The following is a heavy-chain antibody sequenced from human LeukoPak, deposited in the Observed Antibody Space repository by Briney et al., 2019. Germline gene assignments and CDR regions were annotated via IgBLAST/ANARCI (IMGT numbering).Heavy chain of an antibody. CDR2: INPSGTTT. D-gene: IGHD6-13*01. J-gene: IGHJ4*02. Sequence: ASVKVSCKASGYTFTTHYMHWVRQAPGQGLEWMGLINPSGTTTNYAQKFRGRVTMTRDLSTSTAYMELSRLRSDDTAVYYCARGRYSSSWYYFDYWGQGTLVTVSS. CDR1: GYTFTTHY. CDR3: ARGRYSSSWYYFDY. V-gene: IGHV1-46*01.